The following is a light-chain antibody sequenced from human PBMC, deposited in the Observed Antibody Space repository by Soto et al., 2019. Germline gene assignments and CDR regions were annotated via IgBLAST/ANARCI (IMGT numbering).Light chain of an antibody. CDR1: SSNIGSNT. CDR3: AAWDDSLNAWV. J-gene: IGLJ3*02. V-gene: IGLV1-44*01. CDR2: SNN. Sequence: VLTQPPSASGTPGQRVTISCSGSSSNIGSNTVNWYQQLPGTAPKLLIYSNNQRPSGVPDRFSGSKSGTSASLAISGLQSEDEADYYCAAWDDSLNAWVFGGGTQLTVL.